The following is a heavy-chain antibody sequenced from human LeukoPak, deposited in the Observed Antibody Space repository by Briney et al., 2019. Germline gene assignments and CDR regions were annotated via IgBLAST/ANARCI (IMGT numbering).Heavy chain of an antibody. J-gene: IGHJ4*02. CDR2: IGASGGST. CDR1: GFTFSSYA. V-gene: IGHV3-23*01. D-gene: IGHD3-9*01. Sequence: GGSLRLSCATSGFTFSSYAMSWVRQAPGKGLEWVSGIGASGGSTYYADSVKGRSTISRDNSKNTLYLQMNSLRTEDTAVYYCAKAEGYDILTGLDYWGQGTLVTVSS. CDR3: AKAEGYDILTGLDY.